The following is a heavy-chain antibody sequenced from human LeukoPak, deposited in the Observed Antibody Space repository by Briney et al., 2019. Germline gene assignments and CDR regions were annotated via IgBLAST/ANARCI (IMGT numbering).Heavy chain of an antibody. D-gene: IGHD4-17*01. CDR2: IYYSGST. CDR3: AAAIYGDYPL. Sequence: NSSETLSLTCTVSGGSISSGGYYWSWIRQHPGKGLEWIGYIYYSGSTYYNPSLKSRVTISVDTSKNQFSLKLSSVTAADTAVYYCAAAIYGDYPLWGQGTLVTVSS. CDR1: GGSISSGGYY. V-gene: IGHV4-31*03. J-gene: IGHJ4*02.